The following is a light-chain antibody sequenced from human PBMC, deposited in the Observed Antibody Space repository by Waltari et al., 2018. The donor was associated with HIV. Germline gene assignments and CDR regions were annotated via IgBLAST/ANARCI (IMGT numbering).Light chain of an antibody. J-gene: IGKJ5*01. V-gene: IGKV3-20*01. CDR1: QTIDNNY. CDR3: QQYHNTPFT. CDR2: GAA. Sequence: EIVLTQSPGTLSLSPGERATLSCRASQTIDNNYLVWYQHTPGQSPRLLIYGAANRATGIPDRFFGGGSETDFTLTISRLEPEDFAVYYCQQYHNTPFTFGQGTRLEIK.